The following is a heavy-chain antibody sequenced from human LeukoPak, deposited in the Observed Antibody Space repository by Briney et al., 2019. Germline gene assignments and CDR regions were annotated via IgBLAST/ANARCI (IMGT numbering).Heavy chain of an antibody. CDR3: ARGFQSGYDLDY. D-gene: IGHD5-12*01. V-gene: IGHV1-2*04. CDR1: GYTSTGYY. J-gene: IGHJ4*02. CDR2: INPNSGGT. Sequence: ASVKVSCKASGYTSTGYYMHWVRQAPGQGLEWMGWINPNSGGTNYAQKFQGWVTMTRDTSISTAYMELSRLRSDDTAVYYCARGFQSGYDLDYWGQGTLVTVSS.